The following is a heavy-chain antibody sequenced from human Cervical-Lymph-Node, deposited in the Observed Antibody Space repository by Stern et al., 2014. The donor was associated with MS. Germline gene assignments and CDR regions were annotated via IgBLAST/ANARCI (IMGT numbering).Heavy chain of an antibody. CDR2: IIPIFRTP. V-gene: IGHV1-69*01. J-gene: IGHJ5*02. CDR3: ARDRMSIAAAGTNWFDP. D-gene: IGHD6-13*01. Sequence: VQLVESGAEVKKPGSSVKVSCKASGGTFSSYAISWVLQAPGQGLEWMGGIIPIFRTPNYAQKFQGRVTITADESTSTAYMELSSLRSEDTAVYYCARDRMSIAAAGTNWFDPWGQGTLVTVSS. CDR1: GGTFSSYA.